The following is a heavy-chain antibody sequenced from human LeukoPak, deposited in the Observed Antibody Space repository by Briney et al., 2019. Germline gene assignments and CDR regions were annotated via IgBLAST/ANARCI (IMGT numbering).Heavy chain of an antibody. D-gene: IGHD3-22*01. V-gene: IGHV3-11*04. J-gene: IGHJ4*02. CDR3: ARDRYYYDSSGYYYPEFDY. CDR1: GFTFSDYN. CDR2: ISRSGSTK. Sequence: PGGSLRLSCAASGFTFSDYNMRWIRQAPGKGLEWVSSISRSGSTKYYADSVKGRFTISRDNAKNSLYLQMNSLRAEDTAVYYCARDRYYYDSSGYYYPEFDYWGQGTLVTVSS.